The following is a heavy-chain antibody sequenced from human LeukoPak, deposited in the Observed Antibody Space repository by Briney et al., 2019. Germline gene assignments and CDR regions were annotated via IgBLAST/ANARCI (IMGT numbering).Heavy chain of an antibody. CDR2: IKHIGST. CDR3: ARTDYVWGSSLAY. Sequence: SSETLSLTGAGYGVSFSGYYWSWIRQPPGKGLEWIGEIKHIGSTNYNPSLKSRVTISGDTSKNQSSLKLSSVTAAAPAVYYCARTDYVWGSSLAYWGQGNLVTVSS. CDR1: GVSFSGYY. V-gene: IGHV4-34*01. J-gene: IGHJ4*02. D-gene: IGHD3-16*01.